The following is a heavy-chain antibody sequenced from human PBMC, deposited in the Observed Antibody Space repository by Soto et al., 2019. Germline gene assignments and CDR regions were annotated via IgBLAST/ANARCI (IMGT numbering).Heavy chain of an antibody. Sequence: EVQLVESGGGLVQPGGSLRLSCAASGFTFSSYSMNWVRQAPGKGLEWVSYISSSSSTIYYADSVKGRFTISRDNAKNSLYLQMNSLRAEDTAVYYCARALWGAARGADAPYGMDVWGQGTTVTVSS. V-gene: IGHV3-48*01. CDR3: ARALWGAARGADAPYGMDV. D-gene: IGHD6-6*01. J-gene: IGHJ6*02. CDR1: GFTFSSYS. CDR2: ISSSSSTI.